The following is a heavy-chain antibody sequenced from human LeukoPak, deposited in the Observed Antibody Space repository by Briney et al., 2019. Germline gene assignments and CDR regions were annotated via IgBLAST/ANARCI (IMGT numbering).Heavy chain of an antibody. CDR1: GGSISSGGYS. CDR2: IYHSGST. Sequence: NPSETLSLTCAVSGGSISSGGYSWSWIRQPPGKGLEWIGYIYHSGSTYYNPSLKSRVTISVDRSENQFSLKLSSVTAADTAVYYCARGRVGGTGRSDWDYWGQGTLVTVSS. V-gene: IGHV4-30-2*01. J-gene: IGHJ4*02. D-gene: IGHD1-1*01. CDR3: ARGRVGGTGRSDWDY.